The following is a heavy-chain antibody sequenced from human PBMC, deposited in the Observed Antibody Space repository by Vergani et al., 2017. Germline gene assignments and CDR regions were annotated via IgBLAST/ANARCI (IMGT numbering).Heavy chain of an antibody. J-gene: IGHJ4*02. CDR1: GFTFSSHA. CDR2: IKNTGDSN. Sequence: EVQLLQSEGAVVQPGGSLSLSCVASGFTFSSHAMSWVRQGHGQGLEGVSSIKNTGDSNHYADPVTGRLTISRDNSKNPLYLQMTSLRVEDTAVYYCGRGSDNYNWGQGTLVTVSS. D-gene: IGHD5-24*01. V-gene: IGHV3-23*01. CDR3: GRGSDNYN.